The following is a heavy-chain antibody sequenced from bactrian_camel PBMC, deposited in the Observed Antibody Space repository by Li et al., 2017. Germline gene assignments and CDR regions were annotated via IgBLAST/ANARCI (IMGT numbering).Heavy chain of an antibody. CDR1: GYTYSSYC. Sequence: HVQLVESGGGSVQAGGSLKLSCAASGYTYSSYCMGWLRQAPGKEREGVAAIDSDGSTSYADSVKGRFTISQDSAKNTLFLQMNTLKPEDTGMYYCAADGGLSDCSSSFQDYEYNFWGRGTQVTVS. CDR3: AADGGLSDCSSSFQDYEYNF. D-gene: IGHD1*01. J-gene: IGHJ4*01. V-gene: IGHV3S26*01. CDR2: IDSDGST.